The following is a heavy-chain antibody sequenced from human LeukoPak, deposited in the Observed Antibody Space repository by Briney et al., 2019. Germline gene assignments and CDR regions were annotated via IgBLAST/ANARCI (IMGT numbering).Heavy chain of an antibody. Sequence: GGSLRLSCAASTFTFNNYAMHWVRQAPGKGLEWVAVISYDGSKKYYADSVKGRFTISRDNSKNTLYLQVNSLRPEDTAVYYCAIGDGLGELSSSFHYWGQETLVTVSS. J-gene: IGHJ4*02. D-gene: IGHD3-16*02. V-gene: IGHV3-30*04. CDR1: TFTFNNYA. CDR2: ISYDGSKK. CDR3: AIGDGLGELSSSFHY.